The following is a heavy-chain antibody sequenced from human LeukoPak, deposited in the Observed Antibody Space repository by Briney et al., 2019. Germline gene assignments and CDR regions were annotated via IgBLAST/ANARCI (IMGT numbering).Heavy chain of an antibody. J-gene: IGHJ4*02. V-gene: IGHV3-33*01. CDR3: ARGDHYSSSQLYFDY. CDR2: IWHDGTYI. CDR1: GFTFSDYT. Sequence: GGSLRLSCPASGFTFSDYTMQWLRQAPGKGLEWVAVIWHDGTYISYGDSVGGRFTISRDNSKNTLYLQMNSLRAEDTAVYYCARGDHYSSSQLYFDYWGQGTLVTVSS. D-gene: IGHD6-6*01.